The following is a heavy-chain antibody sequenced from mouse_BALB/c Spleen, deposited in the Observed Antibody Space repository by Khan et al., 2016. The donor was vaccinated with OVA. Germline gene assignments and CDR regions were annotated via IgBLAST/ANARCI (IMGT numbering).Heavy chain of an antibody. Sequence: QVQLQQSGAELAKPGASVKMSCTASGYTFTNYWIHWVKQRHGQGLEWIGYINPSTDYTEYNQKFKDKATLTTDKSSSAAYMQLSSLTSEDSAVYYGTRRGLYGLFAFWGQGTLVTVSA. D-gene: IGHD1-1*02. V-gene: IGHV1-7*01. CDR1: GYTFTNYW. CDR2: INPSTDYT. J-gene: IGHJ3*01. CDR3: TRRGLYGLFAF.